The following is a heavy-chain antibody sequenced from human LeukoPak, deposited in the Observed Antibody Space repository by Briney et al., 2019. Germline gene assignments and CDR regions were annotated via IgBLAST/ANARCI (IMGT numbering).Heavy chain of an antibody. CDR1: GFTFSSYG. V-gene: IGHV3-30*02. Sequence: GGSLRLSCAASGFTFSSYGMHWVRQAPGKGLEWVAFKRYDGSNKYYADSVKGRFTISRDNSKNTLYLQMNSLRAEDTAVYYCAKDRRSARQIDNWFDPWGQGTLVTVSS. CDR3: AKDRRSARQIDNWFDP. CDR2: KRYDGSNK. D-gene: IGHD3-22*01. J-gene: IGHJ5*02.